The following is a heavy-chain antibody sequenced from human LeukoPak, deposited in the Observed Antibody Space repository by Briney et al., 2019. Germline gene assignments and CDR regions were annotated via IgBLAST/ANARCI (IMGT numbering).Heavy chain of an antibody. V-gene: IGHV1-2*02. CDR1: GYTFTDYY. J-gene: IGHJ5*02. CDR2: INPDSGYT. CDR3: VRDRPHNWFDP. Sequence: ASVKVSCKTSGYTFTDYYIHWVRQAPGQGLEWMGWINPDSGYTNYAQKFQGRVTMTRDTSITTAYMELNRLKSDDTAVYYCVRDRPHNWFDPWGQGTLVTVSS.